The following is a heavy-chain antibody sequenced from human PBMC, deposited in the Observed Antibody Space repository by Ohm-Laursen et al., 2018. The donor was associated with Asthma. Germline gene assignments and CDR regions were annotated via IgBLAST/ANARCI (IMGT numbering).Heavy chain of an antibody. Sequence: SLRLSCTASGFTFSSYGMHWVRQAPGKGLEWVANIKQDGSEKYYVDSVKGRFTISRDNAKNSLYLQMNSLRAEDTAVYYCARASGTYYYVAFDIWGQGTMVTVSS. V-gene: IGHV3-7*01. CDR3: ARASGTYYYVAFDI. D-gene: IGHD3-10*02. J-gene: IGHJ3*02. CDR1: GFTFSSYG. CDR2: IKQDGSEK.